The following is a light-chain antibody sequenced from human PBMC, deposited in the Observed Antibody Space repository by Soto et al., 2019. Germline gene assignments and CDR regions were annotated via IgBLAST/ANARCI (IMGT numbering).Light chain of an antibody. Sequence: VLTHSPDTLSFSPWYTAPLSFMSSQSLIATYVAWYQQKPGQAPRLLIYGASFRATGVPGRFTGRGSGTDFTLTISRLEPEDFAVYFCQKYVTSPRKFGQGNKGDNK. J-gene: IGKJ1*01. CDR3: QKYVTSPRK. CDR2: GAS. V-gene: IGKV3-20*01. CDR1: QSLIATY.